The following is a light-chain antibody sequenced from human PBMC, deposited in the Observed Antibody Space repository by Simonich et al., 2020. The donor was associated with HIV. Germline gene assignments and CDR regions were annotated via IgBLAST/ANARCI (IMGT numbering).Light chain of an antibody. J-gene: IGKJ4*01. V-gene: IGKV4-1*01. CDR2: GAS. Sequence: DIVMTQSPDSLAVSLGERATINYKSSQSVLSSSNNKNSLVWYQQKPGQPPKLLIYGASTRESGVPARFSGSGSGTDFTLTISSLQAEDVAVYYCQQYYSIPLTFGGGTKVEIK. CDR1: QSVLSSSNNKNS. CDR3: QQYYSIPLT.